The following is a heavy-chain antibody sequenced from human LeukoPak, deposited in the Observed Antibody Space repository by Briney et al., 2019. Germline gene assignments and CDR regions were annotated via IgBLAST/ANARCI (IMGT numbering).Heavy chain of an antibody. V-gene: IGHV4-39*01. CDR3: ARSRGAYGAYCSGGSCYPNGGHWFDP. J-gene: IGHJ5*02. D-gene: IGHD2-15*01. Sequence: SETLSLTCTVSGGSISSSSYYWGWIRQPPGKGLEWIGSIYYSGSTYYNPSLKSRVTISVDTSKNQFSLKLSSVTAADTAVYYCARSRGAYGAYCSGGSCYPNGGHWFDPWGQGTLITVSS. CDR2: IYYSGST. CDR1: GGSISSSSYY.